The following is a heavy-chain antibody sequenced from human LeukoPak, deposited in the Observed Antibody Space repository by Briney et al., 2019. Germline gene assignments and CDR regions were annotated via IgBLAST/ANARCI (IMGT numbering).Heavy chain of an antibody. Sequence: SVKVSCKASRGTFCSYAISWVRQAPGQGLEWMGGIIPIFGTANYAQKFQGRVTITADESTSTAYMELSSLRSEDTAVYYCARDARHRYCSSSSCYRGWLDPWGQGTPVTVSS. J-gene: IGHJ5*02. V-gene: IGHV1-69*13. CDR3: ARDARHRYCSSSSCYRGWLDP. CDR1: RGTFCSYA. CDR2: IIPIFGTA. D-gene: IGHD2-2*01.